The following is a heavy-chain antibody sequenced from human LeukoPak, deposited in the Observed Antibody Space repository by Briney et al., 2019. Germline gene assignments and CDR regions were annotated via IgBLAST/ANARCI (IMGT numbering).Heavy chain of an antibody. V-gene: IGHV1-69*01. J-gene: IGHJ4*02. D-gene: IGHD2-2*01. CDR3: ARIVYDCSSTSCPFDY. CDR1: GGTFSSYA. Sequence: GSSVKVSCKASGGTFSSYAISWVRQAPGQGLEWMGGIIPIFGTANYAQKFQGTVTITADESTSTAYMELSSLRSEDTAVYYCARIVYDCSSTSCPFDYWGQGTLVTVSS. CDR2: IIPIFGTA.